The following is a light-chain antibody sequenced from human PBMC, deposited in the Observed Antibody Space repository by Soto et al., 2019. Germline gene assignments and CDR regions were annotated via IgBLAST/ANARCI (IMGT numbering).Light chain of an antibody. CDR3: QQYYSTPLT. J-gene: IGKJ4*01. CDR1: QSVLYSSNNKNY. CDR2: WAS. V-gene: IGKV4-1*01. Sequence: DIVMTQSPDSLAVFLGERATINCKSSQSVLYSSNNKNYLAWYQQKPGQPPKLLIYWASTRESGVPDRSSGSGSGTDFTLTISSLQAEDVAVYYCQQYYSTPLTFGGGTKVDIK.